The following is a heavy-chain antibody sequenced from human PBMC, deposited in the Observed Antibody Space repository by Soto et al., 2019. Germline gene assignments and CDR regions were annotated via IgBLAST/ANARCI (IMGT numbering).Heavy chain of an antibody. D-gene: IGHD2-2*01. CDR2: IYHSGST. V-gene: IGHV4-30-2*01. CDR1: GGSISSGGYS. CDR3: ARVPDR. J-gene: IGHJ4*02. Sequence: QLQLQESGSGLVKPSQTLSLTCAVSGGSISSGGYSWSWIRQPPGKGLEWIGYIYHSGSTYYNPSPXGXXTIALDRSKTPFSLQLSSVTAADTAVYYCARVPDRWGQGTLVTVSS.